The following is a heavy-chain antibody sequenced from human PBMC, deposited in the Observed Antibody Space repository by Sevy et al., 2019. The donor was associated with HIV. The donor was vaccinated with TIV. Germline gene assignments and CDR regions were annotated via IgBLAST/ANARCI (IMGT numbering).Heavy chain of an antibody. J-gene: IGHJ5*02. CDR1: GFPFSDYY. D-gene: IGHD5-12*01. Sequence: GGSLRLSCAASGFPFSDYYMSWMRQAPGEGLEWVSYISRNGTTINYEDSVKGRFTISRDNAKNSLYLQMNSLRAEDTAVYYCARAGDDYGTSTACNENWFDPWGQGTMVTVSS. V-gene: IGHV3-11*01. CDR2: ISRNGTTI. CDR3: ARAGDDYGTSTACNENWFDP.